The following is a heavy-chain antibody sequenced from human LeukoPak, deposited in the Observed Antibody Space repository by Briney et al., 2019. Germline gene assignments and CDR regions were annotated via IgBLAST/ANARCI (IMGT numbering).Heavy chain of an antibody. CDR1: GFTFSSYG. J-gene: IGHJ5*01. Sequence: GGSLRLSCAASGFTFSSYGMHWVRQAPGKGLEWVAVISYDGTNKYYTDSVKGRFTISRDISRNTVYLQLNSLRGEDTAVYYCARASGPYGSSWFDYWGQGTLVTVSS. V-gene: IGHV3-30*03. D-gene: IGHD6-13*01. CDR2: ISYDGTNK. CDR3: ARASGPYGSSWFDY.